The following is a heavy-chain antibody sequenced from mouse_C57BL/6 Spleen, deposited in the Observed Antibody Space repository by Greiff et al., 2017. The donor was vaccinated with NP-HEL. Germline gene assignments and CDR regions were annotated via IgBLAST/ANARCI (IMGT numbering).Heavy chain of an antibody. Sequence: QVQLKESGAELVKPGASVKISCKASGYAFSSYWMNWVKQRPGKGLEWIGQIYPGDGDTNYNGKFKGKATLTADKSSSTAYMQLSSLTSEDSAVYLCARCPRNYFDYWGQGTTLTVSS. CDR3: ARCPRNYFDY. J-gene: IGHJ2*01. CDR2: IYPGDGDT. V-gene: IGHV1-80*01. CDR1: GYAFSSYW.